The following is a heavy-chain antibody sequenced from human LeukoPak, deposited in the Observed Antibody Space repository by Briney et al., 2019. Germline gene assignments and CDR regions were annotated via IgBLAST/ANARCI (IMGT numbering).Heavy chain of an antibody. V-gene: IGHV3-7*04. CDR2: LKSDGSEE. D-gene: IGHD6-6*01. CDR3: ARVNRSSSGRSIDY. CDR1: GFTFSTYW. J-gene: IGHJ4*02. Sequence: GGSLRLSCAASGFTFSTYWMTWVRQAPGKGLEWVANLKSDGSEEYYVDSVKGRFTISRDNAKSSLYLQMNGLRSEDTAVYYCARVNRSSSGRSIDYWGQGTLVTVSS.